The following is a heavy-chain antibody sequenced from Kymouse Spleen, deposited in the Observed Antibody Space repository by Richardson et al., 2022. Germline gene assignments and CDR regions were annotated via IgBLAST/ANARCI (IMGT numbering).Heavy chain of an antibody. J-gene: IGHJ6*02. D-gene: IGHD3-3*01. CDR2: IYYSGST. V-gene: IGHV4-39*01. Sequence: QLQLQESGPGLVKPSETLSLTCTVSGGSISSSSYYWGWIRQPPGKGLEWIGSIYYSGSTYYNPSLKSRVTISVDTSKNQFSLKLSSVTAADTAVYYCARHPITIFGVVIIPYYYYGMDVWGQGTTVTVSS. CDR3: ARHPITIFGVVIIPYYYYGMDV. CDR1: GGSISSSSYY.